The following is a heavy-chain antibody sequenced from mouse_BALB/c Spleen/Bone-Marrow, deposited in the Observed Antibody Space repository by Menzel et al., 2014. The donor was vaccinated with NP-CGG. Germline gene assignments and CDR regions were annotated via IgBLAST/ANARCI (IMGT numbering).Heavy chain of an antibody. Sequence: EVQLQRSGAELVKPGASVKLSCAASGFNIKDTYMHWVKQRPEQGLEWIGRIDPANGNTKYDPKFQGKATITADASSNTAYLQLSSLTSEDTAVYYCALYYDYDVGYWGQGTTLTVSS. J-gene: IGHJ2*01. CDR2: IDPANGNT. V-gene: IGHV14-3*02. D-gene: IGHD2-4*01. CDR3: ALYYDYDVGY. CDR1: GFNIKDTY.